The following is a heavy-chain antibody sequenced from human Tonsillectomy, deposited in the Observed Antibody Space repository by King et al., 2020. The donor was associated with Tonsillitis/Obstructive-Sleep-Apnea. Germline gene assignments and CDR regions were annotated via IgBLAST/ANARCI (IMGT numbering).Heavy chain of an antibody. J-gene: IGHJ4*02. D-gene: IGHD2-2*01. Sequence: VQLVESGGGLVQPGGSLRLSCAASGFTFSSYAMSWVRQAPGKGLEWVSAISGSGGSTYYADSVKGRFTISRDNSKNTLYLQMNSLRAEDTAVYYFANWDEVVPAAIPFDYWGQGTLVTVSS. CDR1: GFTFSSYA. CDR3: ANWDEVVPAAIPFDY. V-gene: IGHV3-23*04. CDR2: ISGSGGST.